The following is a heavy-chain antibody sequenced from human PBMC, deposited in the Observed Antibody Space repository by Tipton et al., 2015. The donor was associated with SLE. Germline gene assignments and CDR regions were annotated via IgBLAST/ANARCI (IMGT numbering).Heavy chain of an antibody. CDR1: GDSVGTNY. V-gene: IGHV4-4*07. J-gene: IGHJ3*01. Sequence: LRLSCAVSGDSVGTNYWNWIRQPAGKGLEWIGRLYGSGSPTHYNPSLEGRVTVSVDTSQNQVSLKLTSVTAADTAVYYCTRGESANWGRNAFDVWGRGTMVTVSS. CDR3: TRGESANWGRNAFDV. CDR2: LYGSGSP. D-gene: IGHD3-16*01.